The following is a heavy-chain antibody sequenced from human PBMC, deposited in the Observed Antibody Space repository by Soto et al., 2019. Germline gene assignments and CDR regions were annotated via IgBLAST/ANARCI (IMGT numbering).Heavy chain of an antibody. CDR3: ARMVWGDSFDI. CDR2: IKQDGSEK. J-gene: IGHJ3*02. Sequence: EVQLVESGGGLVQPGGSLRLSCAASGFTFSSYWMSWVRQAPGEGLEWVANIKQDGSEKYYVDSVKGRFTISRDNAKNSLYLQMNSLRAEDTAVYYCARMVWGDSFDIWGQGTMVTVSS. D-gene: IGHD3-10*01. V-gene: IGHV3-7*01. CDR1: GFTFSSYW.